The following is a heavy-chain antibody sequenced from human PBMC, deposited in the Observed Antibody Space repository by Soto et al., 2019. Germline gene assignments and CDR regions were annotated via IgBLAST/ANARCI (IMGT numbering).Heavy chain of an antibody. V-gene: IGHV3-11*01. CDR3: ARGVDVYGAFDI. Sequence: APGKGLEWVSYISSSGSTIYYADSVKGRFTISRDNAKNSLYLQMNSLRAEDTAVYYCARGVDVYGAFDIWGQGTMVTVSS. D-gene: IGHD3-16*01. J-gene: IGHJ3*02. CDR2: ISSSGSTI.